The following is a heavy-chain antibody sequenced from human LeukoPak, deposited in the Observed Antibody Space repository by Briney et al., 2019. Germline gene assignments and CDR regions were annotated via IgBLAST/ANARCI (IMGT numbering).Heavy chain of an antibody. CDR2: INHSGST. J-gene: IGHJ4*02. CDR1: GGSFSGYY. CDR3: ARVPLGYCSSTSCEPFDY. V-gene: IGHV4-34*01. D-gene: IGHD2-2*01. Sequence: SETLSLICAVYGGSFSGYYWSWIRQPPGKGLEWIGEINHSGSTNYNPSLKSRVTISVDTSKNQFSLKLSSVTAADTAVYYCARVPLGYCSSTSCEPFDYWGQGTLVTVSS.